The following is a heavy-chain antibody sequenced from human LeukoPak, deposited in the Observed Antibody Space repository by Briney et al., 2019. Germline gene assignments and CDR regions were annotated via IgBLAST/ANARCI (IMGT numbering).Heavy chain of an antibody. J-gene: IGHJ3*02. CDR3: ARGRRNYYDSSEDDAFDI. Sequence: AGGSLRLSCAASGFTFSSYAMSWVRQAPGKGLEWVSAISGSGGSTYYADSVKGRFTISRDNFKNTLYLQMNSLRAEDTAVYYCARGRRNYYDSSEDDAFDIWGQGTMVTVSS. CDR1: GFTFSSYA. V-gene: IGHV3-23*01. CDR2: ISGSGGST. D-gene: IGHD3-22*01.